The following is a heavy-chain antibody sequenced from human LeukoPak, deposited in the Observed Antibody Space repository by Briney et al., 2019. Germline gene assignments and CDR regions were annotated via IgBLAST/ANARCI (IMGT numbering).Heavy chain of an antibody. D-gene: IGHD2-2*01. CDR1: GGSISSYY. CDR2: IYYSGST. J-gene: IGHJ6*03. Sequence: KPSETLSLTCTDSGGSISSYYWSWIRQPPRKGLEWIGYIYYSGSTNYNPSLKSRVTISVDTTKNQFSLKLSSVTAADTAVYYCARHRRYCSSTSCDYYYMDVWGKGTTVTVSS. V-gene: IGHV4-59*08. CDR3: ARHRRYCSSTSCDYYYMDV.